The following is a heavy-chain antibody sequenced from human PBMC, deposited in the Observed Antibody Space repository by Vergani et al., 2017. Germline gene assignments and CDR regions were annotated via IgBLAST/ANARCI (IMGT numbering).Heavy chain of an antibody. D-gene: IGHD6-13*01. V-gene: IGHV3-21*01. Sequence: EVQLVESGGGLVKPGGSLRLSCAASGFTFSSYSMNWVRQAPGKGLEWVSSISSSSSYIYYADSVKGRFTISRDNAKNSLYLQMNSLRAEDTAVYYCARGITGYXRSWYYSSNYYYYGMDVWGQGTTVTVSS. CDR1: GFTFSSYS. CDR2: ISSSSSYI. CDR3: ARGITGYXRSWYYSSNYYYYGMDV. J-gene: IGHJ6*02.